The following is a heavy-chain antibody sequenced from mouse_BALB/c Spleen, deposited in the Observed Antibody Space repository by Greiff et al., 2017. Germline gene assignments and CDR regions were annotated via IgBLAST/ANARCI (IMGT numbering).Heavy chain of an antibody. CDR2: IYPGDGST. CDR3: ARYGSSSAWFAY. CDR1: GYTFTSYD. D-gene: IGHD1-1*01. Sequence: QVTLKVSGPELVKPGALVKISCKASGYTFTSYDINWVKQRPGQGLEWIGWIYPGDGSTKYNEKFKGKATLTADKSSSTAYMQLSSLTSEDSAVYYCARYGSSSAWFAYWGQGTLVTVSA. J-gene: IGHJ3*01. V-gene: IGHV1S56*01.